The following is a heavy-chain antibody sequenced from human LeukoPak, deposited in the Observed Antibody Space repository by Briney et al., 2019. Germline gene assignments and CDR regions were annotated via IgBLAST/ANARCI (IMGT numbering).Heavy chain of an antibody. D-gene: IGHD1-20*01. CDR1: GFTFSNSA. CDR2: INNGDNKA. V-gene: IGHV3-23*01. Sequence: PGGSLRLSCAASGFTFSNSAISWVRRAPGKGLEWLSAINNGDNKAYYADSVSGRFTVSRDSSKNTVYLQMNSLRAEDTAVYFCGRGTNWSPLDFDSWGQGTRVTVSS. CDR3: GRGTNWSPLDFDS. J-gene: IGHJ4*02.